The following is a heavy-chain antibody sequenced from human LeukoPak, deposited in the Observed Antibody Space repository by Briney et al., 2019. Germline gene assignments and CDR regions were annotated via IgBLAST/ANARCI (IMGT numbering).Heavy chain of an antibody. CDR3: AKDPYMDV. CDR1: GFIFVDAS. J-gene: IGHJ6*03. Sequence: PGRSLRLSCAASGFIFVDASMHWFRQVPGKGLEWVSGINWNSGTMGYADSVKGRFTVSRDNAKNSLYLQMNSLKTEDTALYYCAKDPYMDVWGKGTTVTVSS. V-gene: IGHV3-9*01. CDR2: INWNSGTM.